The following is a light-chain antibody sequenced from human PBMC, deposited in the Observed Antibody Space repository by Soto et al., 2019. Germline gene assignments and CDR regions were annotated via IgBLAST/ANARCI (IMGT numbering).Light chain of an antibody. J-gene: IGKJ5*01. Sequence: IQLTQSPSSLSASVGDRVTITCRASQGIGRYLAWYQQKPGKAPKLLIYSASTLQSGVPSGFTGSGSGTDFTLTISSLQPEDFATDSCQQLNSYAITCGQGTRLEIK. V-gene: IGKV1-9*01. CDR2: SAS. CDR1: QGIGRY. CDR3: QQLNSYAIT.